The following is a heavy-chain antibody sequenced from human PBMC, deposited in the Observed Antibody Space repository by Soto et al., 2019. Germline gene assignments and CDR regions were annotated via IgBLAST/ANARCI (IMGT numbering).Heavy chain of an antibody. V-gene: IGHV4-39*01. Sequence: QVQLQESGPGLVKPSETLSLTCTVSGGSISSSSYYWDWIRQPPGKGLEWIGNVYYSGNNHYNPSLNSRVTMSIDTSKNQFSLRLSSVTAADTAVYYCARHPRVGYTTREESFDIWGQGTMVTVSS. CDR1: GGSISSSSYY. J-gene: IGHJ3*02. D-gene: IGHD5-18*01. CDR2: VYYSGNN. CDR3: ARHPRVGYTTREESFDI.